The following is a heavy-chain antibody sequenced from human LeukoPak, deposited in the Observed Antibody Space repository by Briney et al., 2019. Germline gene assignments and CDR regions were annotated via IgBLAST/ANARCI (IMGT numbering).Heavy chain of an antibody. J-gene: IGHJ6*03. D-gene: IGHD5-18*01. CDR2: IIPIFGTA. CDR1: GGTFSSYA. V-gene: IGHV1-69*05. Sequence: SVKVSCKASGGTFSSYAISWVRQAPGQGLEWMGGIIPIFGTANYAQKFQGRVTITTDESTSTAYMEPSSLRSEDTAVYYCARAGSSVGYSYAHADYYYYMDVWGKGTTVTVSS. CDR3: ARAGSSVGYSYAHADYYYYMDV.